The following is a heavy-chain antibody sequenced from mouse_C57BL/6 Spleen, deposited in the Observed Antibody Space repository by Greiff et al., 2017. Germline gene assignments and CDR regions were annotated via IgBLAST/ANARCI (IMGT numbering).Heavy chain of an antibody. Sequence: QVQLQQPGAELVKPGASVKMSCKASGYTFTSYWITWVKQRPGQGLEWIGDIYPGSGSTKYNEKFKSKATLTVDTSSSTAYMQLTSLTSEDSAVYYCAIPYGNYAWFAYWGQGTLVTVSA. V-gene: IGHV1-55*01. CDR3: AIPYGNYAWFAY. J-gene: IGHJ3*01. CDR2: IYPGSGST. D-gene: IGHD2-1*01. CDR1: GYTFTSYW.